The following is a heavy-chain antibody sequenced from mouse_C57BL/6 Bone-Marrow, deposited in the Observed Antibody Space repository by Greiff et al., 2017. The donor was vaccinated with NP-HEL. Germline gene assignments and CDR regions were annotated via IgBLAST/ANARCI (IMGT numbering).Heavy chain of an antibody. CDR2: ISDGGSYT. CDR1: GFTFSSYA. CDR3: ARESDYYGTYCDY. Sequence: EVQGVESGGGLVKPGGSLKLSCAASGFTFSSYAMSWVRQTPEKRLEWVATISDGGSYTYYPDNVKGRFTISRDNAKNNLYLQMSHLKSEDTAMYYCARESDYYGTYCDYWGQGTTLTVSS. J-gene: IGHJ2*01. D-gene: IGHD1-1*01. V-gene: IGHV5-4*01.